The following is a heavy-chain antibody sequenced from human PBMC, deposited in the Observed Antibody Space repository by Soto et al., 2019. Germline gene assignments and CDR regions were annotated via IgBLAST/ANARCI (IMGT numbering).Heavy chain of an antibody. CDR3: AIDLGYCSGGSCYYAFDI. CDR2: IIPIFGTA. CDR1: GGTFSSYA. D-gene: IGHD2-15*01. V-gene: IGHV1-69*01. Sequence: QVQLVQSWAEVKKPGSSVKVSCKASGGTFSSYAISWVRQAPGQGLEWMGGIIPIFGTANYAQKFQGRVTITADESTSTAYMELSSLRSEDTAVYYCAIDLGYCSGGSCYYAFDIWGQGTMVTVSS. J-gene: IGHJ3*02.